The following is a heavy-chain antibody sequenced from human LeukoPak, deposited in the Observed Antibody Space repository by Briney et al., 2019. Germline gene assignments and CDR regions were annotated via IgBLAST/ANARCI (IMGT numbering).Heavy chain of an antibody. CDR2: INPSGGTT. CDR1: GYTFTSYP. J-gene: IGHJ4*02. V-gene: IGHV1-46*01. Sequence: GASVTVSCKASGYTFTSYPIQWVRQAPGQGLEWMGIINPSGGTTNYAQKFQGRATMARDTSTSTVYMELSSLRSEDTAVYYCARLGYCSSTSCQWGQGTLVTVSS. D-gene: IGHD2-2*01. CDR3: ARLGYCSSTSCQ.